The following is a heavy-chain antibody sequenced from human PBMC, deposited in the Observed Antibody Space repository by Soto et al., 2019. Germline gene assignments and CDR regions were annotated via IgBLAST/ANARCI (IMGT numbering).Heavy chain of an antibody. CDR2: INAHSGGT. CDR3: AKDGTYRPYSSGHRGKDY. CDR1: GFSFTGYY. Sequence: ASVKVSCKASGFSFTGYYIHWLRQAPGQGLEWMGWINAHSGGTEYAQKFQGRVTLTRDTSIATAYLTLTSLTSDDTAVYYCAKDGTYRPYSSGHRGKDYWGQGTLVTVSS. J-gene: IGHJ4*02. D-gene: IGHD6-19*01. V-gene: IGHV1-2*02.